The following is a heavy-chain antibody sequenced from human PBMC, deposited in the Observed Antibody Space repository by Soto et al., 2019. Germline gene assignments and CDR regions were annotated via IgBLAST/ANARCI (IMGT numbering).Heavy chain of an antibody. CDR3: ARGVPVLLWFGEFSFDY. D-gene: IGHD3-10*01. CDR2: INHSGST. J-gene: IGHJ4*02. Sequence: QVQLQQWGAGLLKPSETLSLTCAVYGGSFSGYYWSWIRQPPGKGLEWIGEINHSGSTNYNPSLKSRVTISVDTSKNQFSLKLSSVTAADTAVYYCARGVPVLLWFGEFSFDYWGQGTLVTVSS. V-gene: IGHV4-34*01. CDR1: GGSFSGYY.